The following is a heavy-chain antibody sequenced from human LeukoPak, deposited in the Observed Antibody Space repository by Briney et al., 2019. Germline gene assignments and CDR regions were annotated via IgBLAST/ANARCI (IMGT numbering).Heavy chain of an antibody. V-gene: IGHV3-48*04. D-gene: IGHD4-11*01. J-gene: IGHJ3*02. CDR3: ARDPPKATVPYRDWAFDI. Sequence: GGSLRLSCAASGFTFSSYSMNWVRQAPGKGLEWVSGISWNSGSIGYADSVKGRFTISRDNAKNSLYLQMNSLRAEDTAVYYCARDPPKATVPYRDWAFDIWGQGTMVTVSS. CDR2: ISWNSGSI. CDR1: GFTFSSYS.